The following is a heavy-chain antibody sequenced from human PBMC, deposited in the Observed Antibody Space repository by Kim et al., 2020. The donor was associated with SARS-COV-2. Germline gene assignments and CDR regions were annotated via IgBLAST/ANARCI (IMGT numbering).Heavy chain of an antibody. Sequence: SETLSLTCTVSGGSISSGGYYWSWIRQHPGKGLEWIGYIYYSGSTYYNPSLKSRVTISVDTSKNQFSLKLSSVTAADTAVYYCARERPYYYVSSGYSGYDYWGRGTLVTVSS. CDR2: IYYSGST. J-gene: IGHJ4*02. CDR1: GGSISSGGYY. D-gene: IGHD3-22*01. CDR3: ARERPYYYVSSGYSGYDY. V-gene: IGHV4-31*03.